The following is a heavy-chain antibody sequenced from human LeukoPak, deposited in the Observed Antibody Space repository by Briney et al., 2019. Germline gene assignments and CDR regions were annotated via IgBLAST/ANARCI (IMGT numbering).Heavy chain of an antibody. CDR3: ARDGEMATNPYYFDY. CDR2: ISSSSSAI. Sequence: PGGSLRLSCAVSGFTFSSYEMNWVRQAPGKGPQWVSYISSSSSAIYYADSVRGRFTISRDNAKNSLYLQMNSLRDEDTAVYYCARDGEMATNPYYFDYWGQGTLVTVSS. CDR1: GFTFSSYE. J-gene: IGHJ4*02. D-gene: IGHD5-24*01. V-gene: IGHV3-48*03.